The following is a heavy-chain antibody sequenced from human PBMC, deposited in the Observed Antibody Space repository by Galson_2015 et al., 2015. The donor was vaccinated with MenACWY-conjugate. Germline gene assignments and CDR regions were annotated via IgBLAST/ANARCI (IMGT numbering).Heavy chain of an antibody. CDR2: ISASGGST. V-gene: IGHV3-23*01. J-gene: IGHJ6*03. Sequence: SLRLSCAASGFSFRSNAMSWVRQAPGKGLEWVSAISASGGSTYYPDYAQGRFTISSDNSKNTLFLEMNSLRGEDTALYYCVKERGSLSHNYYFYFMVVWGKGTTVTVS. D-gene: IGHD6-6*01. CDR3: VKERGSLSHNYYFYFMVV. CDR1: GFSFRSNA.